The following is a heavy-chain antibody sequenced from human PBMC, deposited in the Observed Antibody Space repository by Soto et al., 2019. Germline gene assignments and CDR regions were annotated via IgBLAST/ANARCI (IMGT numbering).Heavy chain of an antibody. Sequence: PSETLSLTCTVSGGPINSYYWSWIRKSPGKGLEWIGYTYDNGSTNYNPSLKSRVSISVDTSKNQFSLKLSSVTAADTAVYYCARSGYRYVNHYFDYWGHGTLVTVSS. CDR1: GGPINSYY. J-gene: IGHJ4*01. D-gene: IGHD5-18*01. V-gene: IGHV4-59*01. CDR3: ARSGYRYVNHYFDY. CDR2: TYDNGST.